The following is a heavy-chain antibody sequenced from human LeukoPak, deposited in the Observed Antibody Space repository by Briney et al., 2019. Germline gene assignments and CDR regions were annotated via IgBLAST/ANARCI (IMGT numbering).Heavy chain of an antibody. CDR2: IYHSGST. V-gene: IGHV4-4*02. Sequence: PGGSLRLSCAGSGFSVSITYMSWIRQPPGKGLEWIGEIYHSGSTNYNPSLKSRVTISVDKSKNQFSLKLSSVTAADTAVYYCARLTTVTYALDYWGQGTLVTVSS. J-gene: IGHJ4*02. D-gene: IGHD4-17*01. CDR1: GFSVSITY. CDR3: ARLTTVTYALDY.